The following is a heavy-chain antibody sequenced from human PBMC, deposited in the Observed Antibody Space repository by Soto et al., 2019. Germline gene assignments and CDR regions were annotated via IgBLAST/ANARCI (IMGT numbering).Heavy chain of an antibody. Sequence: QVQLQESGPGLVKPSQTLSLTCTVSGGSISSGGYYWSWIRQHPGKGLEWIGYIYYSGNTYYHPSLKSRVTLAVDTSKNQFSLKLSSVTAADTAVYYCARGGTYHHESSDYYPLEYWGQGTLVTVSS. CDR2: IYYSGNT. D-gene: IGHD3-22*01. CDR3: ARGGTYHHESSDYYPLEY. CDR1: GGSISSGGYY. V-gene: IGHV4-31*03. J-gene: IGHJ4*02.